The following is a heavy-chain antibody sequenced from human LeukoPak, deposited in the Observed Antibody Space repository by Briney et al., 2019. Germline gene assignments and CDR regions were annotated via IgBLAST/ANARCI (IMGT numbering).Heavy chain of an antibody. V-gene: IGHV1-69*13. J-gene: IGHJ4*02. CDR1: AGTFSSYA. D-gene: IGHD2-2*01. CDR2: IIPIFGTA. CDR3: ARDQYQLLTGAFDY. Sequence: ASVKVSCKASAGTFSSYAISWVRQAPGQGLEWMGGIIPIFGTANYAQKCQGRVTITADESTSTAYMELSSLRSEDTAVYYCARDQYQLLTGAFDYWGQGTLVTVSS.